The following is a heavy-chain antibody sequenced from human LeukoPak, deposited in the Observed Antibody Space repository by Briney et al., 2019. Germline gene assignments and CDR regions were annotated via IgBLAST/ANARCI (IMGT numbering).Heavy chain of an antibody. D-gene: IGHD3-3*01. CDR2: IYTSGST. Sequence: PSETLSLTCTVSGGSISSGSYYWSWIRQPAGQGLEWIGRIYTSGSTNYNPSLKSRVTISVDTSKNQFSLKLSSVTAADTAVYYCARDPAEWYMDVWGKGTTVTVSS. CDR3: ARDPAEWYMDV. V-gene: IGHV4-61*02. CDR1: GGSISSGSYY. J-gene: IGHJ6*03.